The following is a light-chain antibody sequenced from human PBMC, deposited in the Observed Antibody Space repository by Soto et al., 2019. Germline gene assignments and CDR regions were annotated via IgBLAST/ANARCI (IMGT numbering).Light chain of an antibody. J-gene: IGLJ2*01. CDR2: SNN. Sequence: QSALTQPPSASETPGQRVTISCSGSTSNIGSNTVNWYQQVPGAAPKLLIYSNNQRPSGVPDRFSGSKSGPSASLAISGLRSEDEADYYCAAWDDSLSGVVFGGGTKVTVL. CDR3: AAWDDSLSGVV. V-gene: IGLV1-44*01. CDR1: TSNIGSNT.